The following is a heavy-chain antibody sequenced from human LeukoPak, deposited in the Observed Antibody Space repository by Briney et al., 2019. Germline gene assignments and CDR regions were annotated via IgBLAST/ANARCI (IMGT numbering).Heavy chain of an antibody. CDR1: GFTFSDYY. D-gene: IGHD6-13*01. Sequence: GGSLRLSCAASGFTFSDYYMTWIRQAPGKGLEWVSYMSSSDNTIYYADSVKGRFTISRDNAKNSLYLHMNSLRAEDTAVYFCANTPIMYSSSWYGPQVDYWGQGTLVTVSS. V-gene: IGHV3-11*04. J-gene: IGHJ4*02. CDR3: ANTPIMYSSSWYGPQVDY. CDR2: MSSSDNTI.